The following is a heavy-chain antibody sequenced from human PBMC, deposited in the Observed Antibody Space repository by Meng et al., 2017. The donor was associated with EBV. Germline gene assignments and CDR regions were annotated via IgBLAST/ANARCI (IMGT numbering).Heavy chain of an antibody. CDR3: ARAEIAAAGRLDY. CDR2: IIPIFGTA. CDR1: GGTFSSYA. Sequence: QGQVGQSGAEVKEPGSSVKVSCKASGGTFSSYAISWVRQAPGQGLEWMGGIIPIFGTANYAQKFQGRVTITADKSTSTAYMELSSLRSEDTAVYYCARAEIAAAGRLDYWGQGTLVTVSS. D-gene: IGHD6-13*01. V-gene: IGHV1-69*06. J-gene: IGHJ4*02.